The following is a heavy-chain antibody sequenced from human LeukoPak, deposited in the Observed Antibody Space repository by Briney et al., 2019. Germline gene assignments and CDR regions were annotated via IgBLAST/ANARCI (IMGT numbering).Heavy chain of an antibody. CDR1: GYTFTSYG. CDR3: ARGLISPGYYYYYYGMDA. J-gene: IGHJ6*04. CDR2: ISAYNGNT. Sequence: ASVKVSCKASGYTFTSYGISWVRQAPGQGLEWMGWISAYNGNTNYAQKLQGRVTMTTDTSTSTAYMELRSLRSDDTAVYYCARGLISPGYYYYYYGMDAWGKGTTVTVSS. V-gene: IGHV1-18*04. D-gene: IGHD2-15*01.